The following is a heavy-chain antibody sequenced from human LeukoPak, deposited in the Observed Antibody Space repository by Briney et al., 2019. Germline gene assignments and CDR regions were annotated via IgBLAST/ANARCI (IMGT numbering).Heavy chain of an antibody. CDR3: ARCLSRDRHIDI. J-gene: IGHJ3*02. V-gene: IGHV4-59*01. CDR1: GGSISSYY. Sequence: SATLSLTCTVSGGSISSYYWSWIRQPPGKGLEWIGYIYYSGSTNYNPSLKSRVTISVDTSKNQFSLKLSSVTAADTAVYYCARCLSRDRHIDIWGQGTMVTVSS. CDR2: IYYSGST. D-gene: IGHD3-10*01.